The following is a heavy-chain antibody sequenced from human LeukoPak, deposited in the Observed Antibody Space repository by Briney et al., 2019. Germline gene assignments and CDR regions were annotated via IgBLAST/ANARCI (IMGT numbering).Heavy chain of an antibody. J-gene: IGHJ6*04. V-gene: IGHV3-21*01. D-gene: IGHD3-10*02. CDR2: ISGSSSYI. CDR1: GFTFTSFS. Sequence: GGSLRLSCAASGFTFTSFSMNWARQAPGKGLEWVSSISGSSSYIYYADSMKGRFTISRDNAKNSLYLQMNSLRAEDTAVYYCAELGITMIGGVWGKGTTVTISS. CDR3: AELGITMIGGV.